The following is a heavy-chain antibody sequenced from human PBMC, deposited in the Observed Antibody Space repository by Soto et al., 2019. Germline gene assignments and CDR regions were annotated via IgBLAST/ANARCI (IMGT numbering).Heavy chain of an antibody. V-gene: IGHV3-7*01. CDR1: GFTFSSYW. CDR3: ARGITGTRGYYYYYMDV. Sequence: GGSLRLSCAASGFTFSSYWMSWVRQAPGKGLEWVANIKQDGSEKYYVDSVKGRFTISRDNAKNSLYLQMNSLRAEDTAVYYCARGITGTRGYYYYYMDVWGKGTTVTVSS. CDR2: IKQDGSEK. J-gene: IGHJ6*03. D-gene: IGHD1-20*01.